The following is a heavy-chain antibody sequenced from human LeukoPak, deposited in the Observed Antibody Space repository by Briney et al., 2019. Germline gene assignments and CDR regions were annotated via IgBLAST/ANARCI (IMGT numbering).Heavy chain of an antibody. CDR2: IKEDGTRK. CDR1: WFTVDTYW. D-gene: IGHD3-16*01. CDR3: VAWGSLVV. V-gene: IGHV3-7*01. Sequence: GALRLSWVGSWFTVDTYWVRWVRQGPGKGLDWVAHIKEDGTRKYYVDSVRGRFTISRDNAKNSLFLQMNSLRVEDTAVFYCVAWGSLVVWGQGTLVTVSS. J-gene: IGHJ4*02.